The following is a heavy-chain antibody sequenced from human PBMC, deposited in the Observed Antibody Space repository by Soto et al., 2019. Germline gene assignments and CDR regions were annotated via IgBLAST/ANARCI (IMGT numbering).Heavy chain of an antibody. CDR2: IKQDGSEK. D-gene: IGHD2-2*01. CDR3: ARDPSSSTSGINWFDP. J-gene: IGHJ5*02. Sequence: QPGGSLRLSCAASGFTFSSYWMSWVRQAPGKGLEWVANIKQDGSEKYYVDSVKGRFTISRDNAKNSLYLQMNSLRAEDTAVYYCARDPSSSTSGINWFDPWGQGTLVTVSS. V-gene: IGHV3-7*01. CDR1: GFTFSSYW.